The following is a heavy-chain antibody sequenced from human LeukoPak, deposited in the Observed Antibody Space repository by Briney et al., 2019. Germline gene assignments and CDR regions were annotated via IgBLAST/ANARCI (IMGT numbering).Heavy chain of an antibody. CDR2: ITRSSSAR. CDR3: ATQWELHPAF. V-gene: IGHV3-48*01. D-gene: IGHD1-26*01. Sequence: GGSLRLSCAASGFTVSSNYMSWVRQAPGKGLEWVSYITRSSSARYYADSVKGRFTISRDNAKNSLYLQMNSLRAEDTAVYYCATQWELHPAFWGQGTLVTVSS. J-gene: IGHJ4*02. CDR1: GFTVSSNY.